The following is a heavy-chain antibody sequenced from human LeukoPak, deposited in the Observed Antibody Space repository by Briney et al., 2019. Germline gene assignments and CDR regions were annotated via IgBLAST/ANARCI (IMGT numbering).Heavy chain of an antibody. CDR2: IIPIFGTA. Sequence: ASVKVSCKASGGTFSSYAISWVRQAPGQGLEWMGGIIPIFGTANYAQKFQGRVTITTDGSTSTAYMELSSLRSEDTAVYYCARDSVGPIIAAALDAFDIWGQGTMVTVSS. D-gene: IGHD6-13*01. J-gene: IGHJ3*02. CDR3: ARDSVGPIIAAALDAFDI. CDR1: GGTFSSYA. V-gene: IGHV1-69*05.